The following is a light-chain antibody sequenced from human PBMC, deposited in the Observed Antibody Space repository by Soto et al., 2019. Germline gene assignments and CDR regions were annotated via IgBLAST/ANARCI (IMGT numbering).Light chain of an antibody. V-gene: IGKV3-15*01. CDR1: QSVSTN. CDR2: GAS. CDR3: QQYNDWPLT. J-gene: IGKJ4*01. Sequence: EIVMTQSPATLSVSPGERATLSCRASQSVSTNLAWYQQKPGQAPKLLIYGASTRATGIPARFSGSGSGTEFTLNINRLQSADGAVYYCQQYNDWPLTFGGGTKVAIK.